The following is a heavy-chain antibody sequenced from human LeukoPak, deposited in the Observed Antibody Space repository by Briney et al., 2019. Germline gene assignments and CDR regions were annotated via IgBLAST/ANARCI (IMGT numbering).Heavy chain of an antibody. CDR2: ISVYNGNT. CDR3: ARVSSTEPYNWFDP. J-gene: IGHJ5*02. V-gene: IGHV1-18*01. CDR1: GYTFTNYG. D-gene: IGHD1-14*01. Sequence: GASVKVSCKASGYTFTNYGISWVRQAPGQGLEWMTWISVYNGNTNYAQNLQGRVTMTTDTSTNTAYMELRSLRSDDTAVYYCARVSSTEPYNWFDPWGQGTLVTVSS.